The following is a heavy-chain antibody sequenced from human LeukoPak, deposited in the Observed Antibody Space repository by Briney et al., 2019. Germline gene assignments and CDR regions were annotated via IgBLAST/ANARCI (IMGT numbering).Heavy chain of an antibody. J-gene: IGHJ3*02. CDR3: ARDLDYVWGSYRSPYAFDI. CDR2: IYYSGSA. D-gene: IGHD3-16*02. V-gene: IGHV4-59*01. Sequence: SETLSLTCTVSGGSLSSYYWSWIRQPPGKGPEWIGYIYYSGSANYNPSLKSRVTISVDTSKNQFSLKLSSVTAADTAVYYCARDLDYVWGSYRSPYAFDIWGQGTMVTVSS. CDR1: GGSLSSYY.